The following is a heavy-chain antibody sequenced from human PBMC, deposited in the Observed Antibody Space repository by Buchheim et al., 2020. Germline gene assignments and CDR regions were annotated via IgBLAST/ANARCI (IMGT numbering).Heavy chain of an antibody. CDR2: IDHSGST. V-gene: IGHV4-30-2*01. CDR1: GGSISSGGYS. CDR3: ARVRAFWSGSPQPSKYGMDV. D-gene: IGHD3-3*01. Sequence: QLQLQESGSGLVKPSQTLSLTCAVSGGSISSGGYSWSWIRQPPGKGLEWIGYIDHSGSTYYNPSLKSRVTISVDRYKNQFSLKLSSVTAADTAVYYCARVRAFWSGSPQPSKYGMDVWGQGTTGTVSS. J-gene: IGHJ6*02.